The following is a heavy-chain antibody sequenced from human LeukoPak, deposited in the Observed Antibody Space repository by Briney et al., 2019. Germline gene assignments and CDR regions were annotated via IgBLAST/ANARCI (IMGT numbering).Heavy chain of an antibody. CDR2: ISSSSSYI. CDR3: ARVRPQTYYYGSGSYSDY. CDR1: GFTFSSYS. D-gene: IGHD3-10*01. V-gene: IGHV3-21*01. J-gene: IGHJ4*02. Sequence: GGSLRLSCAASGFTFSSYSMNWVRQAPGKVLEWVSSISSSSSYIYYADSVKGRFTISRDNAKNSLYLQMNSLRAEDTAVYYCARVRPQTYYYGSGSYSDYWGQGTLVTVSS.